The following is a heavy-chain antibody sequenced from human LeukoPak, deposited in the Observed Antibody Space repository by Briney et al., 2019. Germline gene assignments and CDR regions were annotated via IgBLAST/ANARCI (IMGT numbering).Heavy chain of an antibody. D-gene: IGHD4-17*01. CDR1: GGSFSGYY. CDR2: INHSGST. Sequence: SETLSLTCAVYGGSFSGYYWSWIRQPPGKGLEWIGEINHSGSTYYNPSLKSRVTISVDTSKNQFSLKLSSVTAADTAVYYCASFMTTVTTSDYWGQGTLVTVSS. J-gene: IGHJ4*02. CDR3: ASFMTTVTTSDY. V-gene: IGHV4-34*01.